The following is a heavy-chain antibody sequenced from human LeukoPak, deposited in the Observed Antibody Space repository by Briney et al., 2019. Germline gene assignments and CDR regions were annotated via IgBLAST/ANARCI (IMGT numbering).Heavy chain of an antibody. V-gene: IGHV3-23*01. CDR1: GFTFNSYA. J-gene: IGHJ3*01. CDR3: AKLGWGEWSNDAFGF. CDR2: ISDRGTDT. Sequence: GGSLRLSCAASGFTFNSYAMSWVRQAPGKGLKWVSTISDRGTDTYYADSVKGRFTVSRDNSKSTLYLQMNTLRAEDTAVYYCAKLGWGEWSNDAFGFWGRGAMVTVSS. D-gene: IGHD3-16*01.